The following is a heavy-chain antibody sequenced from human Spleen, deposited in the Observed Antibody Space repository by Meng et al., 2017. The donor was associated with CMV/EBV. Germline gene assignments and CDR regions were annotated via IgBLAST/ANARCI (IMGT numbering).Heavy chain of an antibody. CDR3: ARRYDSSGYYRRYYGMDV. Sequence: LSLTCAASGFTFSNSDMNWVRQAPGKGLEWVSGVSWNGSRTHYADSVKGRFTISRDNGKNSLYLQMNSLRAEDTAVYYCARRYDSSGYYRRYYGMDVWGQGTTVTVSS. CDR1: GFTFSNSD. V-gene: IGHV3-19*01. D-gene: IGHD3-22*01. CDR2: VSWNGSRT. J-gene: IGHJ6*02.